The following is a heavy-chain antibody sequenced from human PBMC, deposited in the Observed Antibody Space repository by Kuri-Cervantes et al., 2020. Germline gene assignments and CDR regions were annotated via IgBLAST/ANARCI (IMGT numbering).Heavy chain of an antibody. Sequence: GESLKISCAASGFTFDDYGMSWVRQAPGKGLEWVAFIWYDGGNKYYADSVKGRFTISRDNSKNTLYLQMNSLRAEDTAVYYCARGNRADIVADYYYYYMDVWGKGTTVTVSS. CDR3: ARGNRADIVADYYYYYMDV. D-gene: IGHD2-15*01. CDR2: IWYDGGNK. J-gene: IGHJ6*03. CDR1: GFTFDDYG. V-gene: IGHV3-30*02.